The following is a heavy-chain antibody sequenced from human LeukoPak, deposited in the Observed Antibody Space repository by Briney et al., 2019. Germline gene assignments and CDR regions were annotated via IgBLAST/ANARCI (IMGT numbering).Heavy chain of an antibody. CDR2: ISAYNGNT. D-gene: IGHD3-16*01. Sequence: ASVKVSCKASGYTFTSYGISWVRQAPGQGLEWMGRISAYNGNTNYAQKLQGRVTMTTDTSTSTAYMELRSLRSDDTAVYYCARGGPYDYYYYYYMDVWGKGTTVTVSS. V-gene: IGHV1-18*01. CDR1: GYTFTSYG. J-gene: IGHJ6*03. CDR3: ARGGPYDYYYYYYMDV.